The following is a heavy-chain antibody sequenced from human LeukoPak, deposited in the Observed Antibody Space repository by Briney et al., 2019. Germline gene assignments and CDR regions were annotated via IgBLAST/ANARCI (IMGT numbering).Heavy chain of an antibody. Sequence: SETLSRTCTVSGGSISSYYWSWIRQPAGKGLESIGRIYTSGSTNYNPSLKSRVTMSVDTSKNQFSLKLSSVTAADTAVYYCARVNYYDSSGRGAFDIWGQGTMVTVSS. D-gene: IGHD3-22*01. CDR2: IYTSGST. CDR1: GGSISSYY. V-gene: IGHV4-4*07. CDR3: ARVNYYDSSGRGAFDI. J-gene: IGHJ3*02.